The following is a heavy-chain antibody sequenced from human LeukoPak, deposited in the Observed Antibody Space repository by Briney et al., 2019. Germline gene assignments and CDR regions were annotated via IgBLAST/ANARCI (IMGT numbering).Heavy chain of an antibody. Sequence: ASVKVSCKASGYTFTVYYMHWVRPAPGQGLEWMGWINPNSGGTNYAQKFRGRVTMTRDTSISTAYMELSRLRSDDTAVYYCARSWRFCSGDSCYPIDYWGQGTLVTVSS. CDR2: INPNSGGT. D-gene: IGHD2-15*01. V-gene: IGHV1-2*02. CDR1: GYTFTVYY. J-gene: IGHJ4*02. CDR3: ARSWRFCSGDSCYPIDY.